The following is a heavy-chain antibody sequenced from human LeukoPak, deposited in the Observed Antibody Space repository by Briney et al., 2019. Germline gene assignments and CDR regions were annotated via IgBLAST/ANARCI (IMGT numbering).Heavy chain of an antibody. CDR2: IKQDGTKK. J-gene: IGHJ6*04. V-gene: IGHV3-7*01. Sequence: PGGSLRLSCAASGFTFSNYWMSWVRQAPGKGLEWVANIKQDGTKKYYVDSVRGRFTISRDNAMNSLYLHMNSLRAEETAVYYCARGPTMKMDVWGKGTTVTVSS. D-gene: IGHD3-22*01. CDR1: GFTFSNYW. CDR3: ARGPTMKMDV.